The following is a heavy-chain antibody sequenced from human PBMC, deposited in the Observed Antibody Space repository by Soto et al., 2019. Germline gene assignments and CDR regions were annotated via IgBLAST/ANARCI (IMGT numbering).Heavy chain of an antibody. CDR1: GGSISSSNW. D-gene: IGHD1-26*01. V-gene: IGHV4-4*02. J-gene: IGHJ5*02. CDR2: IYHSGST. Sequence: SETLSLTCAVSGGSISSSNWWSWVRQPPGKGLEWIGEIYHSGSTNYNPSLKSRVTISVDKSKNQFSLKLSSVTAADTAVYSCARVQRGSQGLFDPRGQGTLVTVSS. CDR3: ARVQRGSQGLFDP.